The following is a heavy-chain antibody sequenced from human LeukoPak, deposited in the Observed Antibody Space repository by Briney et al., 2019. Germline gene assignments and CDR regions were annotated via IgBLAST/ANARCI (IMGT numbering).Heavy chain of an antibody. CDR3: AKPYGSSWPFYYYYGMDV. D-gene: IGHD6-13*01. CDR1: GFTFSGSA. V-gene: IGHV3-73*01. J-gene: IGHJ6*02. CDR2: IRSKSNSYAT. Sequence: PGGSLRLSCTASGFTFSGSAMHWVRQASGQRLEWVDRIRSKSNSYATAYAASVKGRFTISRDDSKNTEYLQMNSLRAEDTAAYYCAKPYGSSWPFYYYYGMDVWGQGTTVTVSS.